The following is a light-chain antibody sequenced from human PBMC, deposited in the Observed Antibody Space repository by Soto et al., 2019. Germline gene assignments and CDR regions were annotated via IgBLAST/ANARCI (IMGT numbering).Light chain of an antibody. J-gene: IGLJ2*01. CDR2: LEGSGSY. CDR1: SGHSSYI. V-gene: IGLV4-60*02. CDR3: ETWDSNPRV. Sequence: QSVLTQSSSASASLGSSVKLTCTLSSGHSSYIIAWHQQQPGKAPRYLMKLEGSGSYNKGSGVPDRFSGSSSGADRYLTISTLPFEDEAAYYCETWDSNPRVFAGGTKLTVL.